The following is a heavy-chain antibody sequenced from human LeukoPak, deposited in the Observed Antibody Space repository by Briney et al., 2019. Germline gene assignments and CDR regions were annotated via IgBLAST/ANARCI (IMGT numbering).Heavy chain of an antibody. Sequence: SETLSLTCTVSGGSIISSSHYWGWIRQPPGKGLEWIGSIDYSGTTSYNPSLKSRVTISVDMSKNQFSLKLSSVTAADTAVYYCARASPLAGTDSFDYWGQGTLVTVSS. V-gene: IGHV4-39*07. CDR3: ARASPLAGTDSFDY. CDR2: IDYSGTT. D-gene: IGHD6-19*01. CDR1: GGSIISSSHY. J-gene: IGHJ4*02.